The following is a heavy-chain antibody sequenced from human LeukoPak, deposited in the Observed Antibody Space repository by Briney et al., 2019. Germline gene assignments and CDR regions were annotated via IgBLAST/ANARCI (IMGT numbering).Heavy chain of an antibody. V-gene: IGHV3-43*02. CDR2: ISGDGGST. J-gene: IGHJ3*02. Sequence: GGSLRLSCAASGFIVDDYAMYWVRQAPGKGLEWVSFISGDGGSTYYADSVKGRFTISRDNSKNSLFLQMNSLRTEDTALYYCAKDILSEQWHDAFDIWGQGTMVTVSS. D-gene: IGHD6-19*01. CDR1: GFIVDDYA. CDR3: AKDILSEQWHDAFDI.